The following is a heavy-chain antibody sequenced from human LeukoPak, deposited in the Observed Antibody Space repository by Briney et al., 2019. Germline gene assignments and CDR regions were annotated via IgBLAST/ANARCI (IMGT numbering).Heavy chain of an antibody. CDR2: MNPNSGGT. Sequence: GASVKVSCKASAYTFTTSDINWVRQAAGQGLEWMGWMNPNSGGTNYAQKFQGRVTMTRDTSISTAYMELSRLRSDDTAVYYCARESANWFDPWGQGTLVTVSS. CDR1: AYTFTTSD. J-gene: IGHJ5*02. D-gene: IGHD6-25*01. CDR3: ARESANWFDP. V-gene: IGHV1-2*02.